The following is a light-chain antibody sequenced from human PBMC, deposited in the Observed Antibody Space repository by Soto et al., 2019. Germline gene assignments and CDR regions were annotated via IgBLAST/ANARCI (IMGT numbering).Light chain of an antibody. CDR3: QHYNGY. Sequence: DMPMTQSPTTLSASVGDRVTITCRASQNIRSWLAWYQQKPGKAPKVLIYDASTLESGVPSRFSGSGFGTEFTLTISSVQPDDFATYYCQHYNGYFGQGTKFEIK. J-gene: IGKJ2*01. V-gene: IGKV1-5*01. CDR1: QNIRSW. CDR2: DAS.